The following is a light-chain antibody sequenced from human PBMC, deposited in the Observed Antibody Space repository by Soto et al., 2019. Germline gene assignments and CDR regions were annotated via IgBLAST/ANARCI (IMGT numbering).Light chain of an antibody. CDR1: QSLLHSNGYNY. J-gene: IGKJ4*01. CDR3: MQALQTPFT. CDR2: LGS. V-gene: IGKV2-28*01. Sequence: DIVMTQSPLSLPVTPGEPASISCRSSQSLLHSNGYNYLDWYLQKPGQSPQLLIYLGSNRASGVPDRFSGSGSGTDFTLKISRVEAEDVGGYYCMQALQTPFTFGGGTKVEIK.